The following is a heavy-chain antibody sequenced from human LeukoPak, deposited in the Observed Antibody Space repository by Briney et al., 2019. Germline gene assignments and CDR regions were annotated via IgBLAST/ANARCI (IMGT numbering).Heavy chain of an antibody. J-gene: IGHJ4*02. V-gene: IGHV4-59*08. CDR2: IYYSGST. CDR3: ASSKILGLAAFDY. CDR1: GGSISSYY. Sequence: SETLSLTCTVSGGSISSYYWSWIRQPPGKGLEWIGYIYYSGSTNYNPSLKSRVTISVDTSKNQFSLKLSSVTAADTAVYYCASSKILGLAAFDYWGQGTLVTVSS.